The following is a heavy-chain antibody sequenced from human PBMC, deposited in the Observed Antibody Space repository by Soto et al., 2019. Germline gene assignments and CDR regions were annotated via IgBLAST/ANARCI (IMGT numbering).Heavy chain of an antibody. CDR2: IKQDGTEK. CDR1: GFTFSNYW. CDR3: ASVAI. J-gene: IGHJ4*02. D-gene: IGHD5-12*01. Sequence: EVQLVESGGGLVQPGGSLRLSCAASGFTFSNYWMSWVRQAPGKGLEWVANIKQDGTEKNYVDSVRSRFTISRDNAKNALDLQMHSLTAEDTAVYYCASVAIWGQGTLVTVSS. V-gene: IGHV3-7*01.